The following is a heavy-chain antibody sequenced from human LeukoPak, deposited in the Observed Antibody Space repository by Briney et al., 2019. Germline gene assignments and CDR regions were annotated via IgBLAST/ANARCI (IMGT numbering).Heavy chain of an antibody. CDR2: IYYSGST. J-gene: IGHJ4*02. D-gene: IGHD4/OR15-4a*01. V-gene: IGHV4-59*08. Sequence: AETLSLTCTVSGVSFSSYYWSWVRQAPGKGLEWIGYIYYSGSTNYNPSSKNRITISVETSKNQFSLKMSSVTAADTAVYYCARQDARLSLYDFDYWGQGTLVTVSS. CDR1: GVSFSSYY. CDR3: ARQDARLSLYDFDY.